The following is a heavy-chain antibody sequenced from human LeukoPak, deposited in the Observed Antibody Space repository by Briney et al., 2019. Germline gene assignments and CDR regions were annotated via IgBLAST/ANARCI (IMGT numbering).Heavy chain of an antibody. CDR3: ARDRDTAMVQVFDY. CDR1: GFTFSSYA. J-gene: IGHJ4*02. Sequence: GGSLRLSCAASGFTFSSYAMSWVRQAPGKGLEWVAVISYDGSNKYYADSVKGRFTISRDNSKNTLYLQMNSLRAEDTAVYYCARDRDTAMVQVFDYWGQGTLVTVSS. D-gene: IGHD5-18*01. V-gene: IGHV3-30-3*01. CDR2: ISYDGSNK.